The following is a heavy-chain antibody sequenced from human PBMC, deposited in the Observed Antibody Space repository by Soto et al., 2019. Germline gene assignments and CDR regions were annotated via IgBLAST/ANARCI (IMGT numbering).Heavy chain of an antibody. CDR3: ARTGPFSLYGSGSYYGMDV. V-gene: IGHV1-2*04. Sequence: ASVKVSCKASGYTFTGYYMHWVRQAPGQGLEWMGWINPNSGGTNYAQKFQGWVTMTRDTSMSTAYMELSRLRSDDTAVYYCARTGPFSLYGSGSYYGMDVWGQGTTVTVSS. CDR2: INPNSGGT. D-gene: IGHD3-10*01. CDR1: GYTFTGYY. J-gene: IGHJ6*02.